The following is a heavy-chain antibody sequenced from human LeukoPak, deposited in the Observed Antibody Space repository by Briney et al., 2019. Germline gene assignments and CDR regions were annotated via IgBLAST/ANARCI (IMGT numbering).Heavy chain of an antibody. Sequence: SQTLSLTCAVSGGSISSGSYYWSWIRQPAGTGLEWIVRIYTSGSTNYNPSLKSRVTISVDTSKNQFSLKLSSVTAADTAVYYCARGWDWNFDYWGQGTLVTASS. J-gene: IGHJ4*02. CDR2: IYTSGST. CDR3: ARGWDWNFDY. CDR1: GGSISSGSYY. D-gene: IGHD3/OR15-3a*01. V-gene: IGHV4-61*02.